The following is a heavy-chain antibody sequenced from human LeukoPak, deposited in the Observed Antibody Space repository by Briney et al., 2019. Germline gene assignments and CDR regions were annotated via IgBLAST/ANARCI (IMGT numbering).Heavy chain of an antibody. V-gene: IGHV4-39*02. J-gene: IGHJ4*02. Sequence: PSETLSLTCTVSGGSISSSSYYWGWIRQPPGKGLEWIGSIYYSGSTYYNPSLKSRVTISVDTSKNQFSLKLSSVTAADTAVYYCAKDGSHYYDSSGYYYAGSRAGFDYWGQGTLVTVSS. D-gene: IGHD3-22*01. CDR3: AKDGSHYYDSSGYYYAGSRAGFDY. CDR2: IYYSGST. CDR1: GGSISSSSYY.